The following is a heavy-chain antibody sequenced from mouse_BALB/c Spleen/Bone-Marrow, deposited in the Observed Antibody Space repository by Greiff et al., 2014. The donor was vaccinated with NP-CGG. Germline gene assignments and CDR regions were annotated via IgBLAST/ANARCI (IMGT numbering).Heavy chain of an antibody. V-gene: IGHV5-6-3*01. J-gene: IGHJ2*01. CDR1: GFTFSSYG. CDR2: INSNGGST. D-gene: IGHD2-1*01. Sequence: EVQLVESGGGLVQPGGSLKLSCAASGFTFSSYGMSWVRQTPDKRLELVASINSNGGSTYYPDSVKGRFTISRDNAKKTLSLQMSSLKSEDTAVYYCARGNYGNYVDYFDCWGQGTTLTVSS. CDR3: ARGNYGNYVDYFDC.